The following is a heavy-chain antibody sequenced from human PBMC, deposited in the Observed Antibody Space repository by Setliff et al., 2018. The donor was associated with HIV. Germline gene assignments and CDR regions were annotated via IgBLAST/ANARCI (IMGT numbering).Heavy chain of an antibody. Sequence: GGSLRLSCEASGFPFSTYTMKWVRQAPGTGLEWVSSISTSSGYIYYADSVKGRFTISRDNSKNTLYLQMNSLRAEDTAVYYCAKDQAVVTPRYDAFDIWGQGTMVTVS. D-gene: IGHD2-15*01. J-gene: IGHJ3*02. CDR1: GFPFSTYT. CDR2: ISTSSGYI. CDR3: AKDQAVVTPRYDAFDI. V-gene: IGHV3-21*04.